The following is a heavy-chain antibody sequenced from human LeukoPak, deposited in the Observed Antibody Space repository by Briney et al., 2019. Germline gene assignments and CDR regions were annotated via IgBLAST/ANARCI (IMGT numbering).Heavy chain of an antibody. CDR2: ISYDGSNK. D-gene: IGHD7-27*01. J-gene: IGHJ4*02. CDR1: VFTFSSNA. V-gene: IGHV3-30-3*01. CDR3: ARGDVTGEGDY. Sequence: GGSVTLSCAASVFTFSSNAMHWVRHAPCKGLEWVAVISYDGSNKYYADSVKGRFTISRDNSKNTLYLQMNSLRAEDTAVYFCARGDVTGEGDYWGQGTLVTVSS.